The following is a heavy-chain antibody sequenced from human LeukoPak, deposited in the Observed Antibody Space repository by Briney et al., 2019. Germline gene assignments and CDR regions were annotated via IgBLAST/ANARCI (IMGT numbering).Heavy chain of an antibody. J-gene: IGHJ4*02. CDR3: ASNPPNTGDFYY. V-gene: IGHV1-8*01. CDR2: MSPNSGDT. D-gene: IGHD1-1*01. Sequence: ASVKVSYKTSGYTFANLDINWLRQAPGQGLERMGWMSPNSGDTGYAQKFQGRVSMTRDIFKSTAYMELSSLRSEDTAIYYCASNPPNTGDFYYWGLGTLVTVSS. CDR1: GYTFANLD.